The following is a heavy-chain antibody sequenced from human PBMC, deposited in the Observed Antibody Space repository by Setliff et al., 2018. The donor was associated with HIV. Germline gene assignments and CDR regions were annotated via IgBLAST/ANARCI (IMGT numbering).Heavy chain of an antibody. V-gene: IGHV3-23*01. J-gene: IGHJ4*02. CDR1: GFTFSDYA. Sequence: PGGSLRLSCAASGFTFSDYAMSWVRQAPGKGLEWVSAISGSGRGTYYADSVKGRFTISRDNSKNTLYLQMSNLRVDDTAVYYCAKLRHDFLIDSWGQGTLVTVS. CDR2: ISGSGRGT. D-gene: IGHD3-3*01. CDR3: AKLRHDFLIDS.